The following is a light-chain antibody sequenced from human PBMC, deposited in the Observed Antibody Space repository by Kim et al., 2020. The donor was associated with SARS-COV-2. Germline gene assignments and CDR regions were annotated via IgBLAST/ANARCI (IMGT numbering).Light chain of an antibody. CDR1: HDNSNS. Sequence: SVGDRVTITCQARHDNSNSLSWYQLKPGRAPKLLIYDTSNLATRVPSTFNGGGYGTEFTFTICSLQHEDIATYYCQQYVNVPPITYGQGTRLEIK. CDR2: DTS. V-gene: IGKV1-33*01. CDR3: QQYVNVPPIT. J-gene: IGKJ5*01.